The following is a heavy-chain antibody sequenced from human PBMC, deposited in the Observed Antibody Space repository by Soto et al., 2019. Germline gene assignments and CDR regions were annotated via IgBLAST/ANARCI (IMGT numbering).Heavy chain of an antibody. D-gene: IGHD3-10*01. Sequence: QVQLEESGGGVVQPGTSLKLSCTASGFSFSDSIIHWLRQAPGRGLEWVAVISTAHTNEAYAHSVRDRFIISRDNSMRTLFWQMNSLRAEDTAIYYCARGLIKSAGGAFDIGGQGTTFTVS. CDR2: ISTAHTNE. J-gene: IGHJ3*02. CDR1: GFSFSDSI. V-gene: IGHV3-33*01. CDR3: ARGLIKSAGGAFDI.